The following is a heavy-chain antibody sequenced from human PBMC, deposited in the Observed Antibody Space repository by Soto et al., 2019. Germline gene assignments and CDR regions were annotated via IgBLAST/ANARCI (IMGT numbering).Heavy chain of an antibody. Sequence: ASVKVSCKASGYTFTSYAMNWVRQAPGQGLEWMGWINTNTGNPTYAEGFTGRFVFSLDTSVSTAYLQICSLKAEDTAVYYFARGNVDDYGDYDELDYWGQGTLVTVSS. CDR3: ARGNVDDYGDYDELDY. CDR1: GYTFTSYA. D-gene: IGHD4-17*01. J-gene: IGHJ4*02. V-gene: IGHV7-4-1*01. CDR2: INTNTGNP.